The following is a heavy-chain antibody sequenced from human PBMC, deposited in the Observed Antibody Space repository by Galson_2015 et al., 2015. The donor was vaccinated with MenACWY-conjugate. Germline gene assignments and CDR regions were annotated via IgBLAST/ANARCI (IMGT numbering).Heavy chain of an antibody. D-gene: IGHD1-1*01. J-gene: IGHJ4*02. V-gene: IGHV3-23*01. Sequence: SLRLSCAASGFTFNIYAMSWFRHSPGRRLEWVSALIGDDGQPIYAEAVKGRFTVAGDGARSTVYLQMKSLRPEDTALYYCAKRISPTGAPYYFDSWGQGTLVTVSS. CDR1: GFTFNIYA. CDR3: AKRISPTGAPYYFDS. CDR2: LIGDDGQP.